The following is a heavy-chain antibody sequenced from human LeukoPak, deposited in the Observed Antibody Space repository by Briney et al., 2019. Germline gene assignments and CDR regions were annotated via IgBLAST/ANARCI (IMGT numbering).Heavy chain of an antibody. CDR3: AKGLYSGSWYGSGLNDY. J-gene: IGHJ4*02. D-gene: IGHD6-13*01. V-gene: IGHV3-9*01. Sequence: GRSLRLSCAASGFTFDDYAMHWVRQAPGKGLEWVSGISWNSGSIGYADSVKGRFTISRDNAKNSLYLQMNSLRAEDTALYYCAKGLYSGSWYGSGLNDYWGQGTLVTVSS. CDR1: GFTFDDYA. CDR2: ISWNSGSI.